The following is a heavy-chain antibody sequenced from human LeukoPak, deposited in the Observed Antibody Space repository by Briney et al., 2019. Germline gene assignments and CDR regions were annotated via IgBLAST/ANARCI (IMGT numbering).Heavy chain of an antibody. V-gene: IGHV1-24*01. Sequence: ASVKVSCKVSGDTLSELTMHWARQAPGKGLEWMGGFDPGAGEILYAQQFQGRVTMTEDTSTDTAYMELTSLRSEDSGVYFCAAGGIYSLLDYWGQGTLVTVSS. CDR3: AAGGIYSLLDY. CDR2: FDPGAGEI. D-gene: IGHD3-10*01. J-gene: IGHJ4*02. CDR1: GDTLSELT.